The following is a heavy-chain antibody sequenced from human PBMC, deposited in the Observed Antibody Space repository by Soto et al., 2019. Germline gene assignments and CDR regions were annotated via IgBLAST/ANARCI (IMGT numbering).Heavy chain of an antibody. Sequence: GGSLRLSCAASGFTFSSYSMNWVRQAPGKGLEWVSSISSSSSYIYYADSVKGRFTISRDNGKNSLYLQMNSLRAEDTAVYYCARDLRYSSSWPSFVQRALRGVFDYWGQGTLVTVSS. D-gene: IGHD6-13*01. V-gene: IGHV3-21*01. CDR1: GFTFSSYS. J-gene: IGHJ4*02. CDR2: ISSSSSYI. CDR3: ARDLRYSSSWPSFVQRALRGVFDY.